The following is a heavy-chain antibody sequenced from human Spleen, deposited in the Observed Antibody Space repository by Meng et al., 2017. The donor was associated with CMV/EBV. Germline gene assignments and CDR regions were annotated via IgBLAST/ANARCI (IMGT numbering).Heavy chain of an antibody. Sequence: GESLKISCAASGFTFSNYGMHWVRQPPGKGLEWVAVISYDGSNKYYADSVKGRFTISRDNSKNTLYLQMNSLRAEDTAVYYCARDAIYYDFWSDYYFTYMDVWGQGTTVTVSS. CDR1: GFTFSNYG. CDR3: ARDAIYYDFWSDYYFTYMDV. J-gene: IGHJ6*02. D-gene: IGHD3-3*01. CDR2: ISYDGSNK. V-gene: IGHV3-30*19.